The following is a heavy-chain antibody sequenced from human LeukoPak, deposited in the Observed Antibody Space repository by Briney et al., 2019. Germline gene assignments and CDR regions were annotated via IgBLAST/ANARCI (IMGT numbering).Heavy chain of an antibody. CDR3: ARELWFGEPNWFDP. Sequence: SVKVSCKASGGTFSSYAISWVRQAPGQGLEWMGRIIPILGIANYAQKFQGRVTITADKSTSTAYMELSSLRSEDTAVYYCARELWFGEPNWFDPWGQGTLVTVSS. CDR2: IIPILGIA. J-gene: IGHJ5*02. CDR1: GGTFSSYA. D-gene: IGHD3-10*01. V-gene: IGHV1-69*04.